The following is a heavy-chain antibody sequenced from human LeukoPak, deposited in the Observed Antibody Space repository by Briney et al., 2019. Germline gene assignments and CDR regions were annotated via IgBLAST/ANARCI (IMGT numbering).Heavy chain of an antibody. CDR3: ARELGYCSSTSCYQGWFDP. V-gene: IGHV1-8*01. D-gene: IGHD2-2*01. Sequence: ASVKVSCKASGYTFTSYDINWVRQATGQGLEWMGWMNPNSGNTGYAQKFQGRVTMTRNTSISTAYMELSSLRSEDTAVYYCARELGYCSSTSCYQGWFDPWGQGTLVTVSS. J-gene: IGHJ5*02. CDR1: GYTFTSYD. CDR2: MNPNSGNT.